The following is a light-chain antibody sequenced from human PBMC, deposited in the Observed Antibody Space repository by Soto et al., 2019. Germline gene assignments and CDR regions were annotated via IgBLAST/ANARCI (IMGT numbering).Light chain of an antibody. CDR2: GAS. CDR1: QSISSSH. J-gene: IGKJ1*01. V-gene: IGKV3-20*01. Sequence: EIVLTQSPGTVSLSPGERATLSCRASQSISSSHLAWYQKKPGQAPRLLIYGASSRATGIPDRFSGSGSGTDFTLTISRLEPEDIAVYYCQQYGSLPKTFGQGTKVEIK. CDR3: QQYGSLPKT.